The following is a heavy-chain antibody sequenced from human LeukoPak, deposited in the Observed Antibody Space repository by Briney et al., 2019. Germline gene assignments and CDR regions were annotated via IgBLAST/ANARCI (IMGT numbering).Heavy chain of an antibody. Sequence: GGSLRLSCAASGFSFSTYWMHWVRQAPGKGLGWVSLIDTDGSSTPYADSVKGRFTISRANARTTLYPQMNSLRAEDTAMYYCARVGGSSDFDYGGQGTLVTVSS. CDR2: IDTDGSST. V-gene: IGHV3-74*01. D-gene: IGHD3-10*01. CDR3: ARVGGSSDFDY. J-gene: IGHJ4*02. CDR1: GFSFSTYW.